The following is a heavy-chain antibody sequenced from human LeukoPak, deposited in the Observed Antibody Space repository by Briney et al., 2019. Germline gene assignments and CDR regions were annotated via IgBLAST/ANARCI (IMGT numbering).Heavy chain of an antibody. CDR3: ARETRGYKTEYFQH. CDR1: GFTFSSYG. D-gene: IGHD5-24*01. Sequence: PGGSLRLSCAASGFTFSSYGMHWVRQAPGKGLEWVAVIWYDGSNKYYADSVKGRFTISRDNSKNTLYLQMNSLRAEDTAVYYCARETRGYKTEYFQHWGQGTLVTVSS. V-gene: IGHV3-33*01. CDR2: IWYDGSNK. J-gene: IGHJ1*01.